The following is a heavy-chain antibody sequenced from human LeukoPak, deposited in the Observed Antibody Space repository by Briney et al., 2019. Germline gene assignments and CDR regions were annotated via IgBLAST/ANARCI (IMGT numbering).Heavy chain of an antibody. D-gene: IGHD5-18*01. V-gene: IGHV4-4*07. J-gene: IGHJ5*02. CDR3: ARVTVAVKNPVPFDP. CDR1: GGSISSYY. CDR2: IYTSGST. Sequence: PSETLSLTCTVSGGSISSYYWSWIRQPAGKGLEWIGRIYTSGSTNYNPSLRGRVTMSVDTSKNQFSLKLSSVTAADTAVYYCARVTVAVKNPVPFDPWGQGTLVTVSS.